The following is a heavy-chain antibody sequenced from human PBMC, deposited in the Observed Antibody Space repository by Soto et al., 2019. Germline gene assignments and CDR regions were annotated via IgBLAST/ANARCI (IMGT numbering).Heavy chain of an antibody. J-gene: IGHJ3*02. Sequence: EVQLVESGGGLVQPGGSLRLSCAASGFTFSSYWMSWVRQAPGKGLEWVANIKKDGSEKYYVDSVKGRFTISRDNAENSLYLQMNSLRADDTAVYYCARGNGAPGAFDIWGHGTMVTVSS. V-gene: IGHV3-7*01. D-gene: IGHD3-10*01. CDR3: ARGNGAPGAFDI. CDR1: GFTFSSYW. CDR2: IKKDGSEK.